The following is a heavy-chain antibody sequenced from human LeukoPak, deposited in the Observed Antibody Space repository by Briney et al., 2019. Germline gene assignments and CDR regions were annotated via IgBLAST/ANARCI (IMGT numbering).Heavy chain of an antibody. Sequence: SGTLSLTCAVYGGSFSGYYWSWIRQPPGKGLEWIGEINHSGSTNYNPSLKSRVTMSVDTSKNQFSLKLRSVTAADTAVYYCARAYRPEDYYDSSGYYSPGLFDYWGQGTLVTVSS. J-gene: IGHJ4*02. V-gene: IGHV4-34*01. CDR1: GGSFSGYY. D-gene: IGHD3-22*01. CDR2: INHSGST. CDR3: ARAYRPEDYYDSSGYYSPGLFDY.